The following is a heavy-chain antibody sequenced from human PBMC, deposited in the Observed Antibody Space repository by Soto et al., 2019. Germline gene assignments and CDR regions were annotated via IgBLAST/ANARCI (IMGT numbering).Heavy chain of an antibody. V-gene: IGHV3-33*01. CDR1: GFTFSSYG. J-gene: IGHJ4*02. CDR3: ARPRIVGSDPEWYYFDD. Sequence: GGSLRLSCAASGFTFSSYGMHWVRQAPGKGLEWVAVIWYDGSNKYYADSVKGRFTISRDNSKNTLYLQMNSLRAEDTAVYYCARPRIVGSDPEWYYFDDWGQGTLVTVAS. CDR2: IWYDGSNK. D-gene: IGHD1-26*01.